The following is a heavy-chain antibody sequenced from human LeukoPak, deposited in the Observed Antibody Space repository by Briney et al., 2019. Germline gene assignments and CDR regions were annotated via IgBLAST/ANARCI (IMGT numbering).Heavy chain of an antibody. D-gene: IGHD3-16*01. CDR3: AKHMWGVSFRGNSVRPRAFHI. V-gene: IGHV3-9*01. J-gene: IGHJ3*02. CDR1: GFTFDDYA. Sequence: PGGSLRLSCAASGFTFDDYAMHWVRQAPGKGLEWVSGISWNSGSIGYADSVKGRFTISRDNAKNSLYLQMNSLRAEDTGLYYCAKHMWGVSFRGNSVRPRAFHIWRQGPMVPVSS. CDR2: ISWNSGSI.